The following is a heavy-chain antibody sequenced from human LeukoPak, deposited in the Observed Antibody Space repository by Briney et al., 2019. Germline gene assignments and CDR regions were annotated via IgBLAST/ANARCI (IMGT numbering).Heavy chain of an antibody. D-gene: IGHD3-10*01. CDR2: INSDGSST. V-gene: IGHV3-74*01. CDR3: ARGFRNYYGSGSMGNY. J-gene: IGHJ4*02. Sequence: GGSLRLSCAASGFTFSSYWMHWVRQAPGKGLVWVSRINSDGSSTSYADSVKGRFTISRDNAKNTLYLQMNSLRAEDTAVYYCARGFRNYYGSGSMGNYWGQGTLVTVSS. CDR1: GFTFSSYW.